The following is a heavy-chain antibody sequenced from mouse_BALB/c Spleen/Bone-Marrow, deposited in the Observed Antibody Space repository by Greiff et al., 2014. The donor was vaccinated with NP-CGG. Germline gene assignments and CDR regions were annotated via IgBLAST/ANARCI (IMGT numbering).Heavy chain of an antibody. Sequence: QVHVKQSGAELVRPGTSVNVSCKASGYPFTYYLIEWVKQRPGQGLEWIGVINPGSGNANFNEKFKGKATLTANKSSSTAYMQPCDLTSDDSAVNFCARFGRYYFDYWGQGTTLTVSS. V-gene: IGHV1-54*01. J-gene: IGHJ2*01. CDR3: ARFGRYYFDY. CDR1: GYPFTYYL. CDR2: INPGSGNA.